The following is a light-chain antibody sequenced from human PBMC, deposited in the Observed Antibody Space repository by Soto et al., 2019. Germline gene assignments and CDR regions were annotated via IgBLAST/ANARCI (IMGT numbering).Light chain of an antibody. V-gene: IGLV1-51*01. Sequence: QSVLTQPPSVSAAPGQRVTISCSGSSSNIGKDFVSWYQHLPGTAPKLLIYDNDKRPSVIPDRFSGSKSGTSATLAITGLQTGDEADYYCATWYHNLSAGVFGGGTKLTVL. CDR2: DND. CDR3: ATWYHNLSAGV. CDR1: SSNIGKDF. J-gene: IGLJ2*01.